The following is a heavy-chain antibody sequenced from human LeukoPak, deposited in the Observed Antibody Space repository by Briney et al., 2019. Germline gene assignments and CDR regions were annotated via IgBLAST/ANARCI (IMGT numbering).Heavy chain of an antibody. Sequence: VASVKVSCKASGYTFTGYYMHWVRQAPGQGLEWMGWINPNSGGTYYAQKFQGRVTMTSDTSISSAYMELSRLRSDDRAVYYCARDLYGGTSATFDYWGHGTLVTVSS. V-gene: IGHV1-2*02. CDR2: INPNSGGT. J-gene: IGHJ5*01. D-gene: IGHD4-23*01. CDR3: ARDLYGGTSATFDY. CDR1: GYTFTGYY.